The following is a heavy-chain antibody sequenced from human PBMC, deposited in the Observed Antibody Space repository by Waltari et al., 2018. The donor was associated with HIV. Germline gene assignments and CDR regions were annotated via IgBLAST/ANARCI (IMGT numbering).Heavy chain of an antibody. CDR3: ARDGLGPYFYGMDV. V-gene: IGHV4-34*01. J-gene: IGHJ6*02. D-gene: IGHD3-16*01. CDR2: VNHGGNT. CDR1: GGSFSGYY. Sequence: QVQLQQWGAGLLKPSETLSLTCAVYGGSFSGYYWSWIRHSPGKGLEWIGEVNHGGNTNYNPFFKSRVTISLDTPKNQFSLKVDSVTAADAAIYYCARDGLGPYFYGMDVWGQGTTVTVSS.